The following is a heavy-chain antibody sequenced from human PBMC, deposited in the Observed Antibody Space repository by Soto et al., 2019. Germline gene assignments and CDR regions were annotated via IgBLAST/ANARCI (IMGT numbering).Heavy chain of an antibody. D-gene: IGHD3-16*01. J-gene: IGHJ6*02. Sequence: GGSLRLSCAVSGFTFSSYAMTWVRQAPGKGLEWVSGISGSDVSTYYADSVKGRFTISRDNSKNTLYLQMNSLRAEDTAVYFCAREVWTGLSPYYYYGMDVWGQETTVTVXS. CDR1: GFTFSSYA. V-gene: IGHV3-23*01. CDR2: ISGSDVST. CDR3: AREVWTGLSPYYYYGMDV.